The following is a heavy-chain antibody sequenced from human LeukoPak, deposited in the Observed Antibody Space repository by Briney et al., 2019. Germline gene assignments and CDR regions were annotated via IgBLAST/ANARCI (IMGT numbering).Heavy chain of an antibody. V-gene: IGHV4-39*01. J-gene: IGHJ4*02. Sequence: SETLSLTCTVSGGSISSSSYYWGWIRQPPGKGLEWIGSIYYSGSTYYNPSLKSRVTISVDTSKNQFSLKLSSVTAADTAVYYCARGYFPHPDYWGQGTLVTVSS. D-gene: IGHD2-15*01. CDR2: IYYSGST. CDR1: GGSISSSSYY. CDR3: ARGYFPHPDY.